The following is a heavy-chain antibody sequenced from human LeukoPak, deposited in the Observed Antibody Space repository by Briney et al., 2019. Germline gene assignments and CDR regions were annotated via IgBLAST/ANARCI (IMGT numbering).Heavy chain of an antibody. CDR3: AKGAGYNNGDASDI. J-gene: IGHJ3*02. CDR2: ISGDGGRK. D-gene: IGHD5-24*01. Sequence: GGSLILSCAASGFTFNNYAMHWVRQGPGKGLEWVSLISGDGGRKYYADSMKGRFTISRDNSKNSLYLQMNSLRTEDTALYYCAKGAGYNNGDASDIWGLGTMVTVSS. CDR1: GFTFNNYA. V-gene: IGHV3-43*02.